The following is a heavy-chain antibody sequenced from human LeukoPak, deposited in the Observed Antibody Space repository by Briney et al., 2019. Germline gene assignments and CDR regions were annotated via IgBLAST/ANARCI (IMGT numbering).Heavy chain of an antibody. CDR2: ISGSGGST. D-gene: IGHD3-22*01. Sequence: GGSLRLSCAASGFTFSSYAMSWVRQAPGKGLEWVSAISGSGGSTYYADSVKGRFTISRDNAKNSLYLQMNSLRAEDTAVYYCARDRVSYYYYYMDVWGKGTTVTVSS. J-gene: IGHJ6*03. CDR3: ARDRVSYYYYYMDV. V-gene: IGHV3-23*01. CDR1: GFTFSSYA.